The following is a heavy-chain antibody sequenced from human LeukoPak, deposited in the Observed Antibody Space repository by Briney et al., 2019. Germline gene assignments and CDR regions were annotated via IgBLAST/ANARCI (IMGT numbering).Heavy chain of an antibody. CDR1: GFTFSSYG. Sequence: QPGGSLRLSCAASGFTFSSYGMHWVRQAPGKGLEWVAVIWYDGSNIYYADSVKGRFTISRDNSKNTLYLQMNSLRAEDTAVYYCARTETAMVSFDYWGQGTLVTVSS. CDR2: IWYDGSNI. J-gene: IGHJ4*02. D-gene: IGHD5-18*01. CDR3: ARTETAMVSFDY. V-gene: IGHV3-33*01.